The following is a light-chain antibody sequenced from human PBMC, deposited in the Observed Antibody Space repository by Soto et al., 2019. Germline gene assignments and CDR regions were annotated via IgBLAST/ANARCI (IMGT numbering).Light chain of an antibody. CDR2: DVS. Sequence: QSALTQPASVSGSPGQSITLSCTGTSSDVGAYNYFSWYQQHPGKAPKLMIFDVSNRPSGVSNRFSGSKSGNTASLTISGLQAEDEADYYCSSYTTATPRVFGGGTKLTVL. CDR3: SSYTTATPRV. CDR1: SSDVGAYNY. J-gene: IGLJ3*02. V-gene: IGLV2-14*01.